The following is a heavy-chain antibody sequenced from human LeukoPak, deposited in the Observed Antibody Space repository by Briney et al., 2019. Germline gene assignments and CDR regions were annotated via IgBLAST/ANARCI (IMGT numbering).Heavy chain of an antibody. J-gene: IGHJ4*02. CDR3: ARDLGAAFMVRGVPFDY. V-gene: IGHV1-18*01. CDR1: RYTFTSYG. D-gene: IGHD3-10*01. Sequence: ASVKVSCKASRYTFTSYGMSWVRQAPGQGLEWMGWISAYNGNTNYAQKLQCRVTMTTDTSTSTAYMELRSLRSDDTAVYYCARDLGAAFMVRGVPFDYWGQGTLVTVSS. CDR2: ISAYNGNT.